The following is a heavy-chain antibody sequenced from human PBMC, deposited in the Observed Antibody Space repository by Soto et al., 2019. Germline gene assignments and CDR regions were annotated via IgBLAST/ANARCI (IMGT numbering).Heavy chain of an antibody. J-gene: IGHJ6*04. V-gene: IGHV6-1*01. CDR3: ARRKYYDFWSGYSYYYGMAV. D-gene: IGHD3-3*01. CDR2: TYYRSKWYN. CDR1: GDIVSSNSAA. Sequence: SQTLSLTCAISGDIVSSNSAAWNWIRQSPSRGLEWLGRTYYRSKWYNDYAVSVKSRITISPDTSKNQFSLQLNSVTPEDTAVYYCARRKYYDFWSGYSYYYGMAVWGKGTRGIASS.